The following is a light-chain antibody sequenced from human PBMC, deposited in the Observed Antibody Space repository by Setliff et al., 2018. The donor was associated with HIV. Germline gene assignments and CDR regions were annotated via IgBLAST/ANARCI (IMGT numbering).Light chain of an antibody. CDR2: EVK. Sequence: QSALAQPASVSGPPGQAITISCTGNNSDIGTYDLVSWYQQHPGRAPKLTIFEVKRRPSGVSNRFSGSKSGNTASRTISGLQAEDEATYFCSSYTGSDTFDVFGTGTKVTVL. V-gene: IGLV2-23*02. CDR3: SSYTGSDTFDV. J-gene: IGLJ1*01. CDR1: NSDIGTYDL.